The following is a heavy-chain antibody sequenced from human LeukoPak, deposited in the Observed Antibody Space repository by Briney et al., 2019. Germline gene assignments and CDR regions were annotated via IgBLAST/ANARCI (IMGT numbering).Heavy chain of an antibody. CDR3: ARGGDSGYDFFY. V-gene: IGHV4-59*01. CDR2: IYYSGST. CDR1: GGSISSYY. Sequence: LETLSLTCTVSGGSISSYYWSWIRQPPGKGLEWIGYIYYSGSTNYNPSLKSRVTISVDTSKNQFSLKLSSVTAADTAVYYCARGGDSGYDFFYWGQGTLVTVSS. J-gene: IGHJ4*02. D-gene: IGHD5-12*01.